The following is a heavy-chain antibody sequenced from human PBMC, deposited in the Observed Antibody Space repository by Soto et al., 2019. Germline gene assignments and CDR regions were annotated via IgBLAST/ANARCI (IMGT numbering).Heavy chain of an antibody. D-gene: IGHD3-22*01. V-gene: IGHV1-18*01. CDR1: GYTFTSYG. J-gene: IGHJ4*02. CDR2: ISAYNGNT. CDR3: ARRTPYDSSGYNHASLYYFDC. Sequence: QVQLVQSGAEVKKPGASVKVSCKASGYTFTSYGINWVRQAPGQGREWMGWISAYNGNTNYAQNLQGRVTMTTDTSTSNAYNELRSLRSDDTAVYYCARRTPYDSSGYNHASLYYFDCWGQGTLVTVSS.